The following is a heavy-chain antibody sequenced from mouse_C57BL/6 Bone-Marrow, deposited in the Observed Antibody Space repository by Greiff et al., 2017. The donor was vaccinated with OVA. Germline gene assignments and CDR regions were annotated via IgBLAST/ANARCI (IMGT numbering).Heavy chain of an antibody. J-gene: IGHJ1*03. V-gene: IGHV2-2*01. D-gene: IGHD1-1*01. CDR1: GFSLTSYG. Sequence: QVQLQQSGPGLVQPSQSLSITCTVSGFSLTSYGVHWVRQSPGKGLEWLGVIWSGGSTDYNAAFISRLSISKDNSKSQVFFKMNSLQADDTAIYYCARTGFITTVSWYFDVWGTGTTVTVSS. CDR2: IWSGGST. CDR3: ARTGFITTVSWYFDV.